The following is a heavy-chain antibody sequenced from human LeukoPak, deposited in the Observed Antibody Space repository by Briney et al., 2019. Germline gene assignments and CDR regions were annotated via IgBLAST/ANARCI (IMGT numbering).Heavy chain of an antibody. CDR3: ARGIPHYDTLTGYPGAGWFDP. V-gene: IGHV4-34*01. D-gene: IGHD3-9*01. CDR2: INHSGST. J-gene: IGHJ5*02. CDR1: GGSFSGYY. Sequence: SETLSLTCAVYGGSFSGYYWSWIRQPPGKGLEWIGEINHSGSTNYNPSLKSRVTISVDTSKNQFSLKLSSVTAADTAVYYCARGIPHYDTLTGYPGAGWFDPWGQGTLVTVSS.